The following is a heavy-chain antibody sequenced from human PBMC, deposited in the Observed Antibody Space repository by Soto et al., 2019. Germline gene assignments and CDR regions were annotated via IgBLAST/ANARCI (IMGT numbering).Heavy chain of an antibody. CDR3: AKDAAAAQFNWFDP. CDR1: GFTFDDYA. J-gene: IGHJ5*02. V-gene: IGHV3-9*01. CDR2: ISWNSGSI. D-gene: IGHD6-6*01. Sequence: EVQLVESGGGLVQPGRSLRLSCAASGFTFDDYAMHWVRQAPGKGLEWVSGISWNSGSICYADSVKGRLTISRNNAKNSLYLQMNSLRAADTALYYCAKDAAAAQFNWFDPWGQGTLVTVSS.